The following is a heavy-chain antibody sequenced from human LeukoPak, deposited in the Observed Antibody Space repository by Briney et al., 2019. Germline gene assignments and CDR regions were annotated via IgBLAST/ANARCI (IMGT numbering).Heavy chain of an antibody. CDR3: ARWDSSGYNWFDP. CDR1: GYTFTSYY. J-gene: IGHJ5*02. Sequence: ASMKVSCKASGYTFTSYYMHWVRQAPGQGLEWMGIINPSGGSTSYAQKFQGRVTMTRDTTTSTVYMELSSLRSEDTAVYYCARWDSSGYNWFDPWGLGTLVTVSS. V-gene: IGHV1-46*01. D-gene: IGHD3-22*01. CDR2: INPSGGST.